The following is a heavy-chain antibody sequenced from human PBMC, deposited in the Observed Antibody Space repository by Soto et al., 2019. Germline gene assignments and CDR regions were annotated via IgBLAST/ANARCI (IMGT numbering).Heavy chain of an antibody. Sequence: SETLSLTCIVSGGSVSSSNWWSWVRQPPGKGPEWIGEIYHSGSTTYDPSLKSRATISVDKSENQFSLRLKSVTAADTAVYYCASVGSDYDNSGYYLPWGPGTLVTVSS. D-gene: IGHD3-22*01. J-gene: IGHJ5*02. CDR1: GGSVSSSNW. V-gene: IGHV4-4*02. CDR3: ASVGSDYDNSGYYLP. CDR2: IYHSGST.